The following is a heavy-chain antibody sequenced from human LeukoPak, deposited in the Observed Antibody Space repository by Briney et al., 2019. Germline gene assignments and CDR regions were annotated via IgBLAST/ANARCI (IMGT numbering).Heavy chain of an antibody. CDR3: AKSLQLAPWDAFDI. Sequence: GGSLRLSCAASGFTFNDYAMHWVRQAPGKGLEWVSGISWNSGSIGYADSVKGRVTISRDNSKSTLYLQMNRLRADDTAVYYCAKSLQLAPWDAFDIWGQGTMVTVSS. V-gene: IGHV3-9*01. CDR2: ISWNSGSI. D-gene: IGHD6-13*01. J-gene: IGHJ3*02. CDR1: GFTFNDYA.